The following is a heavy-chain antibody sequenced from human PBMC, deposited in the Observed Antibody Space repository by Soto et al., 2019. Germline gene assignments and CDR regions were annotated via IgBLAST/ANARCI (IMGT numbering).Heavy chain of an antibody. V-gene: IGHV3-23*01. J-gene: IGHJ3*02. CDR1: GFTFPNYA. D-gene: IGHD3-16*01. CDR3: AKHLPSKMKLRIWADAFHI. Sequence: EVRLLESGGGLVHPGGALRLSCFASGFTFPNYAMSWVRQAPGKGLAWVSVVTGRSSSTYYADSVEGRFTISSDKSRNTFFLQMNSLGAEDTSVYYCAKHLPSKMKLRIWADAFHIWGQGTMITVSS. CDR2: VTGRSSST.